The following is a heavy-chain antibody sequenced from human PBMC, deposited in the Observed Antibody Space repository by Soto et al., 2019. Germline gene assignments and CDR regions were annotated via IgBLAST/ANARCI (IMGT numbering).Heavy chain of an antibody. J-gene: IGHJ4*02. V-gene: IGHV3-23*01. Sequence: EVQLLESGGGLVQPGGSLRLSCAASGFTFSSYAMSWVRQAPGKGLEWVSAISGSGGSTYYADSVKGRFTISSDNSKNTLYLKTNSLIAEDTAVYYCAYSSTPFDYWGQGTLVTVSS. CDR1: GFTFSSYA. CDR3: AYSSTPFDY. CDR2: ISGSGGST. D-gene: IGHD6-13*01.